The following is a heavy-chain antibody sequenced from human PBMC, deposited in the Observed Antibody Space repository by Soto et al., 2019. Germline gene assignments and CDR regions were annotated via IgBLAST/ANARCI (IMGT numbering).Heavy chain of an antibody. CDR2: INSDGSST. CDR3: ARESDYVWGSYRLGYGMDV. J-gene: IGHJ6*02. V-gene: IGHV3-74*01. CDR1: GFTFISYW. Sequence: GSLRLSCAASGFTFISYWMHWVRQAPGKGLVWVSRINSDGSSTSYADSVKGRFTISRDNAKNTLYLQMNSLRAEDTAVYYCARESDYVWGSYRLGYGMDVWGQGTTVTVSS. D-gene: IGHD3-16*02.